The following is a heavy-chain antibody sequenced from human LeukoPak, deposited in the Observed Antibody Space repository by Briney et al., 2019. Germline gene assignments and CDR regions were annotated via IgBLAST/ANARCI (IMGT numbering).Heavy chain of an antibody. CDR2: ISPADSDT. J-gene: IGHJ6*02. V-gene: IGHV5-51*01. Sequence: GESLKISCKGSGYSFTTSWIGWVRQMPGRGLEWMGVISPADSDTAYSPSFQGQVTISADKSISTAYLQWSSLKASDTAMYYCASSTTVTTSGLPHYYYGMDVWGQGTTVTVSS. CDR3: ASSTTVTTSGLPHYYYGMDV. CDR1: GYSFTTSW. D-gene: IGHD4-17*01.